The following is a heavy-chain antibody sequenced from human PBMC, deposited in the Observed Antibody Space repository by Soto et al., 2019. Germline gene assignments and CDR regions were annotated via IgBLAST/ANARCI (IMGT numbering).Heavy chain of an antibody. D-gene: IGHD6-13*01. CDR2: IRSKAYGGTT. CDR3: TRVFRYWAASLPFY. V-gene: IGHV3-49*03. J-gene: IGHJ4*02. Sequence: PGGSLRLSCTASGFTFGDYAMSWFRQAPGKGLEWVGFIRSKAYGGTTEYAASVKGRFTISRDDSKSIAYLQMNSLKTEDTAVYYCTRVFRYWAASLPFYWGQGTLVTVSS. CDR1: GFTFGDYA.